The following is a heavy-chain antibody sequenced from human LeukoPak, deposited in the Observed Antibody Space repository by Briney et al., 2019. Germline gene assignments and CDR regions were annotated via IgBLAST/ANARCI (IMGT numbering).Heavy chain of an antibody. CDR1: GYTSTLYG. Sequence: ASVRVSCKGSGYTSTLYGLSWVRQAPAQGLEWMGCISAYNGNTNYAHKLKGRVTMTTDTSTSTAYMELRSLGSDDTAVYYCAVTASYYYGSGSLYNWFDPWGQGTLVTVSS. CDR2: ISAYNGNT. V-gene: IGHV1-18*04. J-gene: IGHJ5*02. CDR3: AVTASYYYGSGSLYNWFDP. D-gene: IGHD3-10*01.